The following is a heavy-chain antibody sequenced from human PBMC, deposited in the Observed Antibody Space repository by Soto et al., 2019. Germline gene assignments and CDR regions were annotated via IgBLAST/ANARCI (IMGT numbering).Heavy chain of an antibody. V-gene: IGHV1-69*06. CDR3: ARVDKDIVVEPAEYYYYYYGMDV. CDR1: GGTFSSYA. D-gene: IGHD2-2*01. J-gene: IGHJ6*02. Sequence: QVQLVQSGAEVKKPGSSVKVSCKASGGTFSSYAISWVRQAPGQGLEWMGGIIPIFGTANYAQKFQGRVTITADKSTSTAYMELSSLRSEDTAVYYCARVDKDIVVEPAEYYYYYYGMDVWGQGTTVTVSS. CDR2: IIPIFGTA.